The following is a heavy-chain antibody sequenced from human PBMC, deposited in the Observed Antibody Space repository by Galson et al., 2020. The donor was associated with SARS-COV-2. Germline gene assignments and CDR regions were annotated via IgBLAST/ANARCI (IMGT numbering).Heavy chain of an antibody. J-gene: IGHJ6*02. D-gene: IGHD3-3*01. CDR2: IYYSGST. CDR1: GGSISSSSYY. V-gene: IGHV4-39*07. Sequence: SETLSLTCTVSGGSISSSSYYWGWIRQPPGKGLEWIGSIYYSGSTYYNPSLKRRVTISVDTSKNQFSLKLSPVTAADTAVYYCGGVTIFGVVRLLYYYGMDVWGQGTTVTVSS. CDR3: GGVTIFGVVRLLYYYGMDV.